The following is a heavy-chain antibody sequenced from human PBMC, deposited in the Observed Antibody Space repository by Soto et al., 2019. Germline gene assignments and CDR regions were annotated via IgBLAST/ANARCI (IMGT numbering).Heavy chain of an antibody. CDR1: AYTFTSYG. V-gene: IGHV1-18*01. J-gene: IGHJ4*02. CDR2: ISAHNGNT. CDR3: ARGRYGDY. Sequence: QVHLVQSGAEVKKPGALVKVACKGSAYTFTSYGITWVRQAPGQGLEWMGWISAHNGNTNYAQKLQGRVTVTRDTSTSTAYMELRSLRSDDTAVYYCARGRYGDYWGQGALVTVSS. D-gene: IGHD1-1*01.